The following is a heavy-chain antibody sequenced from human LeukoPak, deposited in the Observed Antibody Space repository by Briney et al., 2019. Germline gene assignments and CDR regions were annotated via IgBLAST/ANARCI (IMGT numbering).Heavy chain of an antibody. CDR2: INHSGST. CDR1: VGSFSGYY. J-gene: IGHJ6*02. V-gene: IGHV4-34*01. CDR3: ARGLLVRYDSSGYYHGMDV. D-gene: IGHD3-22*01. Sequence: PSETLSLTCAVYVGSFSGYYWRSIRQPPGKGLEWIGEINHSGSTNYNPSLKSRVTISVDTSKNQFSLKLSSVTAADTAVYYCARGLLVRYDSSGYYHGMDVWGQGTTVTVSS.